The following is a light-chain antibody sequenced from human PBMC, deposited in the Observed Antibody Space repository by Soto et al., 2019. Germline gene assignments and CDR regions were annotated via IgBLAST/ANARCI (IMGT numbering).Light chain of an antibody. CDR2: DVS. CDR3: SSYTSSSILYV. V-gene: IGLV2-14*01. J-gene: IGLJ1*01. Sequence: QSALTQPASVSGSPGQSITISCTGTSSDVGGYNYVSWYQQRPGKAPKLMIYDVSNRPSGVSNRFSGSKSGNTASLTISGLQAEDEADYYCSSYTSSSILYVFGTGTKLTVL. CDR1: SSDVGGYNY.